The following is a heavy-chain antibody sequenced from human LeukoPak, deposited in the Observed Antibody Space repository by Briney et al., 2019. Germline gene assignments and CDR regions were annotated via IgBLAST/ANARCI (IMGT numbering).Heavy chain of an antibody. Sequence: PSQTLSLTCSVSGDSISSRDYYWSWIRQPPGKGLEWIGYIYYSGSTSYNPSLKSRVIISVDTSKNQFSLRLSSVTAADTAVYYCARVRERGIVAGKDFDYWGQGTLVTVSS. CDR2: IYYSGST. D-gene: IGHD6-19*01. CDR3: ARVRERGIVAGKDFDY. J-gene: IGHJ4*02. V-gene: IGHV4-30-4*08. CDR1: GDSISSRDYY.